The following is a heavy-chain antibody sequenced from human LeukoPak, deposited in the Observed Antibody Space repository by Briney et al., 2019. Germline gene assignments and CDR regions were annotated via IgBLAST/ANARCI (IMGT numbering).Heavy chain of an antibody. CDR2: IWYDGSNK. D-gene: IGHD1-26*01. Sequence: PGGSLRLSCAASGFTFSSYAMSWVRQAPGKGLEWVAVIWYDGSNKYYADSVKGRFTISRDNSKNTLYLQMNSLRAEDTAVYYCARARVGATLLDYWGQGTLVTVSS. CDR1: GFTFSSYA. V-gene: IGHV3-33*08. CDR3: ARARVGATLLDY. J-gene: IGHJ4*02.